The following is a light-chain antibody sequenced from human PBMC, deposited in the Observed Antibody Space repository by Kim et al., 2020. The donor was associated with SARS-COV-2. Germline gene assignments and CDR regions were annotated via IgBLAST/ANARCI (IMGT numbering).Light chain of an antibody. Sequence: SVGDRVTITCQASQDISNYFNWYQQKPGKAPKLLICDASNLETGVPSRFSGSGSGTDFTFTISSLQPEDIATYYCQQYDNLPPLTFGGGTKVDIK. CDR1: QDISNY. V-gene: IGKV1-33*01. CDR3: QQYDNLPPLT. J-gene: IGKJ4*01. CDR2: DAS.